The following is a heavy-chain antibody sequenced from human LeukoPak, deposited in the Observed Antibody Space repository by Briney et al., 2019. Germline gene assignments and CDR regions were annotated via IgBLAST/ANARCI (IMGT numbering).Heavy chain of an antibody. D-gene: IGHD3-22*01. Sequence: PGGSLRLSCAASGFTFSSYWMSWVRQAPGKGLEWVANIKHDGSEKYYVDSVKGRFTISRDNAKNSLYLQMNSLRAEDTAVYYCARGVLTYYYESSAYYPFGFWGQGALVTVSS. CDR3: ARGVLTYYYESSAYYPFGF. V-gene: IGHV3-7*01. CDR2: IKHDGSEK. J-gene: IGHJ4*02. CDR1: GFTFSSYW.